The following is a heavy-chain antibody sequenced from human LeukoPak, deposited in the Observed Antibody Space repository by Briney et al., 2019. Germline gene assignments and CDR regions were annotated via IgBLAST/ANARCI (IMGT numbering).Heavy chain of an antibody. CDR1: GFTFDDYG. V-gene: IGHV3-20*04. J-gene: IGHJ4*02. CDR3: ARGHSEAYYDISTALIFFDY. CDR2: INWNGGST. D-gene: IGHD3-9*01. Sequence: PGGSLRLSCAASGFTFDDYGMSWVRQAPGKGLEWVSGINWNGGSTGYADSVKGRFTISRDNAKNSLYLQMNSLRAEDTALYYCARGHSEAYYDISTALIFFDYWGQGTLVTVSS.